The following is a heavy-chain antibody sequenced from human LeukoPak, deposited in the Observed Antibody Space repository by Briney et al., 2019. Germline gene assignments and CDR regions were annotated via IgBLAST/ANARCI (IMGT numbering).Heavy chain of an antibody. CDR1: GFTFSSYA. CDR3: AKPRRSGSYYQTYFDY. D-gene: IGHD3-10*01. CDR2: ISSSSSYI. J-gene: IGHJ4*02. V-gene: IGHV3-21*01. Sequence: GRSLRLSCAASGFTFSSYAMSWVRQAPGKGLAWVSSISSSSSYIYYADSVKGRFTISRDNAKNSLYLQMNSLRAEDTAVYYCAKPRRSGSYYQTYFDYWGQGTLVTVSS.